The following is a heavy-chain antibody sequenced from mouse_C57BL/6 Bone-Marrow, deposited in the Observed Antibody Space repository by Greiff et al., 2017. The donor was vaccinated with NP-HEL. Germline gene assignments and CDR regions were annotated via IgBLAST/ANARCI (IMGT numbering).Heavy chain of an antibody. CDR1: GFTFSSYG. J-gene: IGHJ2*01. CDR3: ARNYYSNYFGY. D-gene: IGHD2-5*01. V-gene: IGHV5-6*01. Sequence: EVLLVESGGDLVKPGGSLKLSCAASGFTFSSYGMSWVRQTPDKRLEWVATISSGGSYTYYPDSVKGRFTISVDNSKNTLYLKMSRLKSEDTAMYYCARNYYSNYFGYGDQGTALTVTS. CDR2: ISSGGSYT.